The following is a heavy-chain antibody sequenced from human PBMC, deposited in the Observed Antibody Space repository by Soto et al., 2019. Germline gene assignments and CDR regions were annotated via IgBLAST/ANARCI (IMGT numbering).Heavy chain of an antibody. CDR2: SIPVFSTA. D-gene: IGHD3-16*01. CDR1: GGTFSKYP. V-gene: IGHV1-69*13. J-gene: IGHJ4*02. Sequence: SVKVSCKASGGTFSKYPISWVRQAPGQGLEWMGAMGGSIPVFSTANYAQKFLGRVTITADESTNTAYMELTSLTSADTAMYYCARGGGPYVWFNEFWGQGTLVTVSS. CDR3: ARGGGPYVWFNEF.